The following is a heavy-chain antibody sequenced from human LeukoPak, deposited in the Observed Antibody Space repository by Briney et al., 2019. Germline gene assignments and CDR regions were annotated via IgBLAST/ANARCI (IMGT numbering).Heavy chain of an antibody. CDR2: IRYDGSNK. CDR3: AKDYGITGTGGAWLDP. Sequence: PGGSLRLSCAASGFAFSRYGMHWVRQAPGKGLEWVAFIRYDGSNKNHADSVKGRFTIYREHSKNMLYLQMTSLRPEDTSVYYCAKDYGITGTGGAWLDPWGQGTLVTVSS. V-gene: IGHV3-30*02. CDR1: GFAFSRYG. D-gene: IGHD1-20*01. J-gene: IGHJ5*02.